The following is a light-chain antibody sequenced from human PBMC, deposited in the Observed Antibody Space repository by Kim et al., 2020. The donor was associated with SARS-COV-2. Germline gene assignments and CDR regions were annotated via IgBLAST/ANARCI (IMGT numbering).Light chain of an antibody. CDR2: EVS. J-gene: IGLJ2*01. CDR1: SSDVGGYTY. V-gene: IGLV2-8*01. CDR3: SSYGGSNNLV. Sequence: GQTITSSSTRTSSDVGGYTYVSWYHQHPGQAPNLRIYEVSNRPSGVPDRFSGSKSGNMASLTVSGLQAEDEADYYCSSYGGSNNLVFGGGTQLTVL.